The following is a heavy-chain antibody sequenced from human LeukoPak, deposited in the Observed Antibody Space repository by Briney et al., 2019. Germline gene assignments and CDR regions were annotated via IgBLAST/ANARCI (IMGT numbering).Heavy chain of an antibody. V-gene: IGHV4-34*01. CDR2: INHSGST. Sequence: SETLSLTCAVYGGSFSGCYWSWIRQPPGKGLEWIGEINHSGSTNYNPSLKSRVTISVDTSKNQFSLKLSSVTAADTAVYYCARAYSNYNYWGQGTLVTVSS. CDR1: GGSFSGCY. J-gene: IGHJ4*02. CDR3: ARAYSNYNY. D-gene: IGHD4-11*01.